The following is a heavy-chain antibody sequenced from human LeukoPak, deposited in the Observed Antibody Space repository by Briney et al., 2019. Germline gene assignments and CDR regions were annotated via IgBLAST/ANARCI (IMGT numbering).Heavy chain of an antibody. CDR3: AGDSGGGLLFDY. Sequence: PSETLSLTCTVSGGSISSGGYYWSWIRQHPGKGLEWIGYIYYSGSTYYNPSLKSRVTISVDTSKNQFSLKLSSVTAADTAVYYCAGDSGGGLLFDYWGQGTLVTVSS. CDR1: GGSISSGGYY. J-gene: IGHJ4*02. V-gene: IGHV4-31*03. D-gene: IGHD2-15*01. CDR2: IYYSGST.